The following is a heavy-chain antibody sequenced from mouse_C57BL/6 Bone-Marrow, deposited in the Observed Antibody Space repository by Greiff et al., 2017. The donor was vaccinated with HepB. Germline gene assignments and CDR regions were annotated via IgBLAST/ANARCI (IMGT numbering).Heavy chain of an antibody. CDR2: INPNNGGT. D-gene: IGHD3-2*02. CDR1: GYTFTDYN. V-gene: IGHV1-22*01. CDR3: AMGETAQATSYAMDY. J-gene: IGHJ4*01. Sequence: EVQLVESGPELVKPGASVKMSCKASGYTFTDYNMHWVKQSHGKSLEWIGYINPNNGGTSYNQKFKGKATLTVNKSSSTAYMELRSLTSEDSAVYYCAMGETAQATSYAMDYWGQGTSVTVSS.